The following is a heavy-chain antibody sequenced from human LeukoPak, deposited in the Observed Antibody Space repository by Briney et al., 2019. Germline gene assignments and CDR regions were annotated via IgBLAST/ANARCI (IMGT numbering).Heavy chain of an antibody. D-gene: IGHD2-2*01. J-gene: IGHJ1*01. CDR1: GFTFDDYA. Sequence: GGSLRLSCAASGFTFDDYAMHWVRQAPGKGLEWVSLISGDGGSTYYADSVKGRFTISRDNSKNSLYLQMNSLRAEDTALYYCAKGSLPSYCSSTSCHREGYFQHWGQGTLVTVSS. V-gene: IGHV3-43*02. CDR2: ISGDGGST. CDR3: AKGSLPSYCSSTSCHREGYFQH.